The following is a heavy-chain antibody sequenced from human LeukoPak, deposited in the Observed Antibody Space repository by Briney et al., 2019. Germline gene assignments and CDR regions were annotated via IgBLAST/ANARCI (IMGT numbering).Heavy chain of an antibody. Sequence: GSLRLSCAASGFTFSTYWMSWVRQAPGKGLEWIGEINHSGSTNYNPSLKSRVTISVDTSKNQFSLKLSSVTAADTAVYYCARRKYQLPHYYYYYMDVWGKGTTVTISS. D-gene: IGHD2-2*01. CDR3: ARRKYQLPHYYYYYMDV. CDR1: GFTFSTYW. CDR2: INHSGST. J-gene: IGHJ6*03. V-gene: IGHV4-34*01.